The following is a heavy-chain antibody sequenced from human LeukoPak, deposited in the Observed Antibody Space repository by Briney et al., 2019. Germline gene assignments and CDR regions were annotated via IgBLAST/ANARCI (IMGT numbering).Heavy chain of an antibody. V-gene: IGHV3-30*02. CDR2: IRFDGSNK. Sequence: GGSLRLSCAASGFTFSSYGMHWVRQAPGKGLEWVAFIRFDGSNKYYADSVKGRFTISRDNSKNTLYLQMNSLRAEDTAVYYCAKDRVATERYYMDVWGKGTTVTISS. CDR1: GFTFSSYG. D-gene: IGHD6-13*01. CDR3: AKDRVATERYYMDV. J-gene: IGHJ6*03.